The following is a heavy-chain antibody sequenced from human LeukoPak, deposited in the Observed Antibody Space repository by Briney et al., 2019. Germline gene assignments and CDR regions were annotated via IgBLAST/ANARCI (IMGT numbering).Heavy chain of an antibody. D-gene: IGHD3-10*01. CDR1: GFTFSSYS. CDR3: ARDPAFGSGSYTPLDY. Sequence: GGSLRLSCAASGFTFSSYSMNWVRQAPGKGLEWVSSISSSGSTIYYADSVKGRFTISRDNAKNSLYLQMNSLRAEDTAVYYCARDPAFGSGSYTPLDYWGQGTLVTVSS. CDR2: ISSSGSTI. J-gene: IGHJ4*02. V-gene: IGHV3-48*04.